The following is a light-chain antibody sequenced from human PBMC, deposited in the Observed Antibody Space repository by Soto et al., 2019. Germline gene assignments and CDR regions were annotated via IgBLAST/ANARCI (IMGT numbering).Light chain of an antibody. Sequence: ENVLTQSPGTLSLSPGERATLSCRASQSVSNNYLAWYQQKPGQAPRLLIYGASNRATGIPDRFSGSGSGTEFTLTISSLQSEDFAVYYCQQYNNWPPWTFGQGTKVDIK. CDR2: GAS. CDR1: QSVSNN. J-gene: IGKJ1*01. CDR3: QQYNNWPPWT. V-gene: IGKV3D-15*01.